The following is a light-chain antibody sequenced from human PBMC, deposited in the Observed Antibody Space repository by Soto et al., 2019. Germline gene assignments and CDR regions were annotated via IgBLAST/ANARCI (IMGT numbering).Light chain of an antibody. J-gene: IGKJ4*01. Sequence: EIIMTQSPATLSVSPGERATLSCRASHSVSSRLAWYQQKPGQAPRPLIYGPSTRATGLPARFSGSGSGTEFTLTISSLQSEDFAVYYCQHYTNWPLTFGGGTKVEI. CDR2: GPS. CDR3: QHYTNWPLT. V-gene: IGKV3-15*01. CDR1: HSVSSR.